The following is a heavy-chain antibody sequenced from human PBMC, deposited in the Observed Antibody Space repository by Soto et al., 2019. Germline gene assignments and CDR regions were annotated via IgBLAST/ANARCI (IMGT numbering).Heavy chain of an antibody. J-gene: IGHJ4*02. Sequence: ASVKVSCKASGYTFITYGVTWVRQAPGQGLEWMGWITPYNGKTHYAQKFQDRVTMTTDTAATTAYMELRSLTSADSAMYFCARDTSHYFDHWGQGILVTVSS. D-gene: IGHD2-2*01. CDR2: ITPYNGKT. CDR3: ARDTSHYFDH. V-gene: IGHV1-18*01. CDR1: GYTFITYG.